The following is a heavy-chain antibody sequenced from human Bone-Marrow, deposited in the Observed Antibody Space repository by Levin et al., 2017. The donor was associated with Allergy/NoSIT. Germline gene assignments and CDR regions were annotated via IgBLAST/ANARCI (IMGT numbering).Heavy chain of an antibody. V-gene: IGHV3-72*01. CDR3: ARRGKGTYFYFDN. CDR2: VRDKANSYTT. CDR1: GFTFSDHY. J-gene: IGHJ4*02. Sequence: GGSLRLSCAASGFTFSDHYMDWVRQAPGKGLEWVGRVRDKANSYTTEYAASVKGRFTISRDESKNSLYLQMNSLKTEDTAVYYCARRGKGTYFYFDNWGQGTLVTVSS. D-gene: IGHD1-26*01.